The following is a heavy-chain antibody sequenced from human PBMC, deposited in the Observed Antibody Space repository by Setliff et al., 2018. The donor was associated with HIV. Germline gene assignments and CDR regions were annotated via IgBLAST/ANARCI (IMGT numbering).Heavy chain of an antibody. CDR3: ARVTVDWGFGNAFDI. D-gene: IGHD7-27*01. J-gene: IGHJ3*02. Sequence: GGSLRLSCGTSRFSFNSFGMHWVRQAPGKGLEWVAMISYDGSEKYYVDSVKGRFTLSRDNAKNSLYLQMNSLRAEDTAVYYCARVTVDWGFGNAFDIWGQGTMVTVSS. CDR1: RFSFNSFG. V-gene: IGHV3-7*01. CDR2: ISYDGSEK.